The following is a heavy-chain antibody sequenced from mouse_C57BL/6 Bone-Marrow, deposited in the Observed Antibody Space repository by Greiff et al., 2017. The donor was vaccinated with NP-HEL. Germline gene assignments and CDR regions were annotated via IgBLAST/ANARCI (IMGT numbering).Heavy chain of an antibody. D-gene: IGHD1-1*01. V-gene: IGHV3-8*01. J-gene: IGHJ1*03. CDR1: GFSITSDY. Sequence: VQLQQSGPGLVKPSQTLSLTCSVTGFSITSDYWNWIRKFPGNKLEYMGYISYSGSTYYNPSTISRISLTSDTSKNQYYLQLNSGTTDDTAIYNCARWGRGSSSPCWYFDVWGTGTTVTVSS. CDR2: ISYSGST. CDR3: ARWGRGSSSPCWYFDV.